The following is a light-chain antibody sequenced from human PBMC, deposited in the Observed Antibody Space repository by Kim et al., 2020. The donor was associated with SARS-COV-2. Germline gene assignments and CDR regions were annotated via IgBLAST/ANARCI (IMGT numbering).Light chain of an antibody. Sequence: QSVVTQPPSASGTPGQRVIISCSGSSSNIGSNSVYWYQQLPGTAPKLLIYKNNQRPSGVPDRFSASKSGTAASLAISGLRSEDEADYYCAAWDDSLSGPVFGGGTQLTVL. CDR2: KNN. CDR1: SSNIGSNS. V-gene: IGLV1-47*01. CDR3: AAWDDSLSGPV. J-gene: IGLJ3*02.